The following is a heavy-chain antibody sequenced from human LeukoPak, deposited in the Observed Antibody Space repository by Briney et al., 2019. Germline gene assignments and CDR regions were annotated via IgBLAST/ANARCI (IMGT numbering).Heavy chain of an antibody. CDR2: IYYSGST. D-gene: IGHD3-22*01. V-gene: IGHV4-30-4*08. CDR3: ARGRYYYDSSGPVFDY. J-gene: IGHJ4*02. Sequence: SETLSLTCTVSGRSISSGDYYWSWIPQPPGKGLEGIGYIYYSGSTYYNPSLKSRVPISVDPSKNPFSLKLSSVTAADTAVYYCARGRYYYDSSGPVFDYWGQGTLVTVSS. CDR1: GRSISSGDYY.